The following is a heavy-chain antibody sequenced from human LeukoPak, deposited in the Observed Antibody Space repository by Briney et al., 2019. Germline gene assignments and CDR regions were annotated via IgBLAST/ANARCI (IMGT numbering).Heavy chain of an antibody. CDR3: ARGSFQAIAVAGTESRWFDP. J-gene: IGHJ5*02. V-gene: IGHV4-59*12. CDR1: GASIRSYY. CDR2: IYYSGST. D-gene: IGHD6-19*01. Sequence: SETLSLTCTVSGASIRSYYWSWIRQSPGKGLEWIGYIYYSGSTKYSPSLKSRVTLAVDTPKNQFSLNLSSVTAADTAVYYCARGSFQAIAVAGTESRWFDPWGQGTLVTVSS.